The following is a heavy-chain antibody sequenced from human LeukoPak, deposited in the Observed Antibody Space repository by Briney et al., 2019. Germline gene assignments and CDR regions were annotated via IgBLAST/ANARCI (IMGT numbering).Heavy chain of an antibody. Sequence: ASETLSLTCTVSGGSISNYYWSWIRQPPGKGLEWIGYIYYSGSTNYNPSLKSRVTISVDTSKNQFSLKLSSVTAADTAVYYCARVHWDNAFDIWGQGTMVTVSS. J-gene: IGHJ3*02. CDR1: GGSISNYY. CDR3: ARVHWDNAFDI. D-gene: IGHD1-26*01. CDR2: IYYSGST. V-gene: IGHV4-59*01.